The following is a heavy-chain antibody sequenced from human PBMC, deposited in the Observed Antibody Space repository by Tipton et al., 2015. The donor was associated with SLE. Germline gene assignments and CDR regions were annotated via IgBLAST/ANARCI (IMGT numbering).Heavy chain of an antibody. CDR2: IYYSGGT. V-gene: IGHV4-59*01. J-gene: IGHJ2*01. D-gene: IGHD2-15*01. Sequence: TLSLTCTVSGGSMSTYYWSWIRLPPGKGLEWIGYIYYSGGTSYNPSLNSRVTISVDTSRNQFSLKLPSVTAADSAVYYCARYSLTNWHLDLWGRGTLVPVSS. CDR1: GGSMSTYY. CDR3: ARYSLTNWHLDL.